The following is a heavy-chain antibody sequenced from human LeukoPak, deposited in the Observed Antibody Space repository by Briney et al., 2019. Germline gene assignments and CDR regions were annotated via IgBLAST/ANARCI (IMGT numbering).Heavy chain of an antibody. Sequence: GGSLRLSCASAGFTVSSNYMSWVRQAPGKGLEFVSVIYSGGSTYYADSVKGRFTISRDNSKNTLYLQMNSLRAEDTAVYYCAREDCGGDCYGMDVWGQGTTVTVSS. CDR3: AREDCGGDCYGMDV. CDR1: GFTVSSNY. J-gene: IGHJ6*02. D-gene: IGHD2-21*01. V-gene: IGHV3-66*01. CDR2: IYSGGST.